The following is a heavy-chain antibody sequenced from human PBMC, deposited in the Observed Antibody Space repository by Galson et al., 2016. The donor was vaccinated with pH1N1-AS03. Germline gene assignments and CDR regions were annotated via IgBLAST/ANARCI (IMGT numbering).Heavy chain of an antibody. CDR2: INSDGSSA. CDR3: AREPYHPPDFDY. J-gene: IGHJ4*02. CDR1: GFTFSDYY. Sequence: SLRLSCAASGFTFSDYYMSWIRQAPGKGLVWVSRINSDGSSAIYADSVMGRFTISRDNAKNTLYLQMNSLGAEDTAIYYCAREPYHPPDFDYWGLGTLVTVAS. V-gene: IGHV3-74*01.